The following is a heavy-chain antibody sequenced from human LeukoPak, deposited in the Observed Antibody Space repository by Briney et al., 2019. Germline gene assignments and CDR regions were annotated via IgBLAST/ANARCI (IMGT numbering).Heavy chain of an antibody. D-gene: IGHD3-16*01. CDR1: KFTFSNYF. Sequence: PGGSLRLSRAASKFTFSNYFMSWVRQAPGKGLEWVAYMNQLGNEKKYLGSVKGRFTISRDNAKNSLYLQMNSLRAEDTAVYYCARGTYYYEFWGQGTLVTVSS. CDR3: ARGTYYYEF. J-gene: IGHJ4*02. CDR2: MNQLGNEK. V-gene: IGHV3-7*04.